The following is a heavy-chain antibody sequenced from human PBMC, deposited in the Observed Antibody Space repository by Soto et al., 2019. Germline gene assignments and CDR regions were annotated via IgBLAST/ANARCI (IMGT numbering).Heavy chain of an antibody. CDR1: GGSISSYY. J-gene: IGHJ6*03. CDR2: IYYSGST. V-gene: IGHV4-59*08. CDR3: AIHSSLRSSWYDYYYYYMDV. D-gene: IGHD6-13*01. Sequence: PSETLSLTCTVSGGSISSYYWSWIRQPPGKGLEWIGYIYYSGSTNYNPSLKSRVTISVDTAKNQFSLKLSSVTAADTAVYYCAIHSSLRSSWYDYYYYYMDVWGKGTTVTVSS.